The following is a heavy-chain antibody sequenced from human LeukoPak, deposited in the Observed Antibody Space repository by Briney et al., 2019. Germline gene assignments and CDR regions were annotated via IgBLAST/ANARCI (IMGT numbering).Heavy chain of an antibody. J-gene: IGHJ3*02. V-gene: IGHV3-30*04. Sequence: TGGSLRLSCAASGFTFSSYAMHWVRQAPGKGLEWVAVISYDGSNKYYADSVKGRFTISRDNSKNTLYLQMNSLRAEDTAVYYCARYCSSTSCYGAFDIWGQGTMVTVSS. D-gene: IGHD2-2*01. CDR3: ARYCSSTSCYGAFDI. CDR1: GFTFSSYA. CDR2: ISYDGSNK.